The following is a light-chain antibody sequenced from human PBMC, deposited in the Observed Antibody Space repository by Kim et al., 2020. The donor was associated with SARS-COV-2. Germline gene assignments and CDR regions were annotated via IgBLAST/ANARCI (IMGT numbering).Light chain of an antibody. V-gene: IGLV7-43*01. CDR3: LLYSGGVVV. J-gene: IGLJ2*01. Sequence: QAVVTQEPLLTVSPGGTVTLTCASSTGAVTSGYYPNWLQQKPGQAPRTLIYNARNKHSWTPARFSGSLLGGKAALTLSGVQPEDEAEYYCLLYSGGVVVFGGGTQLTVL. CDR1: TGAVTSGYY. CDR2: NAR.